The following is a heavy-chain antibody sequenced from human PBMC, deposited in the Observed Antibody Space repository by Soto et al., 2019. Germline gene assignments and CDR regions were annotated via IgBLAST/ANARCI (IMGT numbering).Heavy chain of an antibody. Sequence: GGSLRLSCAASGFTVSSNYMSWVRQALGKGLEWVSVIYSGGSTYYADSVKGRFTISRDNSKNTLYLQMNSLRAEDTAVYYCARGDFWSGYYPYYYYGMDVWGQGTTVTVSS. V-gene: IGHV3-53*01. CDR1: GFTVSSNY. D-gene: IGHD3-3*01. CDR2: IYSGGST. J-gene: IGHJ6*02. CDR3: ARGDFWSGYYPYYYYGMDV.